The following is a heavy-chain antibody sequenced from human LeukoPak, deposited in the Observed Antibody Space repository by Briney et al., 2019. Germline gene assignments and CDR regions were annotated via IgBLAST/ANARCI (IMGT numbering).Heavy chain of an antibody. J-gene: IGHJ4*02. Sequence: SETLSLTCAVYGGSFSGYYWSWIRQPPGKGLEWIGEINHSGSTNYNLSLKSRVTISVDTSKNQFSLKLSSVTAADTAVYYCARGVRSSGWYKWGQGTLSPSPQ. CDR3: ARGVRSSGWYK. CDR2: INHSGST. V-gene: IGHV4-34*01. D-gene: IGHD6-19*01. CDR1: GGSFSGYY.